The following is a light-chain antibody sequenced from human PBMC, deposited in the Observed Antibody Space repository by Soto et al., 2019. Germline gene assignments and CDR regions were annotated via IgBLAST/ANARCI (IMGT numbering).Light chain of an antibody. J-gene: IGLJ3*02. V-gene: IGLV2-14*03. CDR3: ISYTSGSAWV. CDR1: SSDVGGYNF. CDR2: DVT. Sequence: QSALTQPASVSGSPGQSITISCTGTSSDVGGYNFVSWYQQHPGKAPKLMIHDVTTRPSGISSRFSGSKSGNTASLTISGLQADDEADYYCISYTSGSAWVFGGGTKVTVL.